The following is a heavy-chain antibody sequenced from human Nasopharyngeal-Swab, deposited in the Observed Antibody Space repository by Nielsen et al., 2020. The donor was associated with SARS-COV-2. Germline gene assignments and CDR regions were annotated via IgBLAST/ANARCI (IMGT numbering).Heavy chain of an antibody. CDR2: ISFDGSKK. Sequence: GGSLRLSFAASGFTFNSHGMHWFRQAPGKGLEWVAVISFDGSKKYYADSVKGRFTISRDSSKNTLYLQMNSLRAEDTAVYYCARDTSVDIVLLYYGMDVWGQGTTVTVSS. CDR1: GFTFNSHG. CDR3: ARDTSVDIVLLYYGMDV. J-gene: IGHJ6*02. D-gene: IGHD5-12*01. V-gene: IGHV3-30*03.